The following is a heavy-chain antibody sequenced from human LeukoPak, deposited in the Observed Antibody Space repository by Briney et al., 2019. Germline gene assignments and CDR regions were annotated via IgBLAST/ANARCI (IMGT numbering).Heavy chain of an antibody. V-gene: IGHV3-23*01. CDR1: GFSFRSYA. J-gene: IGHJ4*02. Sequence: PGGSLRLSCAASGFSFRSYAISWVRQAPGKGLEWVSVISDSGSFTFYADSVRGRFTISRDNSKSTVFLHMNNLRAEDTAVYYCAKDRLTFFYYDTSGYQGDFDNWGQGTLVTVSS. D-gene: IGHD3-22*01. CDR2: ISDSGSFT. CDR3: AKDRLTFFYYDTSGYQGDFDN.